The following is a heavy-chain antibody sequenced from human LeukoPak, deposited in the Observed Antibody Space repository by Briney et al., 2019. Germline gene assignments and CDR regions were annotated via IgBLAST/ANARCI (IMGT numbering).Heavy chain of an antibody. CDR3: ARGGYAHFYYYYGMDV. V-gene: IGHV3-53*01. D-gene: IGHD5-12*01. Sequence: GGSLRLSCAASGFTFSSNYMSWVRQAPGKGLEWVSVIYSGGSTYYADSVKGRFTISRDNSKNTLYLQMNSLRAEDTAVYYCARGGYAHFYYYYGMDVWGQGTTVTVSS. CDR1: GFTFSSNY. J-gene: IGHJ6*02. CDR2: IYSGGST.